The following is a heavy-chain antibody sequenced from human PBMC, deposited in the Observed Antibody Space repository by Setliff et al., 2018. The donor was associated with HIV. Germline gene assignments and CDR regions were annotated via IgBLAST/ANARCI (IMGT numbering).Heavy chain of an antibody. D-gene: IGHD2-2*01. CDR3: ARGFVVVPAAMSY. Sequence: AASVKVSCKASGYTFTGYYMHWVRQAPGQGLEWMGWINPNSGGTNYAQKFQGRVTMTRDTSISTAYMELSRLRSDDTAVYYCARGFVVVPAAMSYWGQGTLVTVSS. V-gene: IGHV1-2*02. CDR1: GYTFTGYY. CDR2: INPNSGGT. J-gene: IGHJ4*02.